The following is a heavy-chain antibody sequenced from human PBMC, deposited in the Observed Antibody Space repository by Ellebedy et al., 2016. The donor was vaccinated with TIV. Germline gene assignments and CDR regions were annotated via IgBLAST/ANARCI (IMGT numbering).Heavy chain of an antibody. CDR1: GYIFTTFH. V-gene: IGHV1-2*02. Sequence: ASVKVSCKTSGYIFTTFHIHWVRQAPGQGLEWMGWINPNSGGTNYAQKFQGRVTMTRDTSISTAYMELSRLRSGDTALYYCARGASSGWYGMDVWGQGTTVTVSS. CDR2: INPNSGGT. CDR3: ARGASSGWYGMDV. D-gene: IGHD6-19*01. J-gene: IGHJ6*02.